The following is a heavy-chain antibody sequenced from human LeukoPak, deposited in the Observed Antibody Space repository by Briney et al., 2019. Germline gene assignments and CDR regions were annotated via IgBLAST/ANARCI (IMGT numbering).Heavy chain of an antibody. J-gene: IGHJ4*02. CDR2: INAGNGNT. D-gene: IGHD2-15*01. Sequence: ASVKVSCKASGYTFTSYAMHWVRQAPGQRLEWMGWINAGNGNTKYSQKFQGRVTITRDTSASTAYMELRSLRSEDTAVYYCASRYCSGGSCYSGLDYWGQGTLVTVSS. CDR3: ASRYCSGGSCYSGLDY. V-gene: IGHV1-3*01. CDR1: GYTFTSYA.